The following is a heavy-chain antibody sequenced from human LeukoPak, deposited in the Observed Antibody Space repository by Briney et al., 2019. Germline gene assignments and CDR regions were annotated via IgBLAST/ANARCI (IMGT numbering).Heavy chain of an antibody. CDR1: GGSFSGYY. V-gene: IGHV4-34*01. Sequence: SETLSLTCAVYGGSFSGYYWSWIRQPPGKGLEWIGEINHSGSTNYNPSLKSRVTISVDTSKNQFSRKLSSVTAADTAVYYCARGSSGYYPLDYWGQGTLVTVSS. D-gene: IGHD3-22*01. CDR2: INHSGST. CDR3: ARGSSGYYPLDY. J-gene: IGHJ4*02.